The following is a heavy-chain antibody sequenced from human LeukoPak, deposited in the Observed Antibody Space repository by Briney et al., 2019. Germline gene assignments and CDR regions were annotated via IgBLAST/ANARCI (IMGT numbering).Heavy chain of an antibody. V-gene: IGHV3-33*01. J-gene: IGHJ4*02. CDR2: IWYDGSNK. CDR3: ARSYDRSGYYFRMVEY. D-gene: IGHD3-22*01. CDR1: GFIFSSYG. Sequence: GRSLRLSCAASGFIFSSYGMHWVRQAPGKGLEWVAVIWYDGSNKQYADSAKGRFTISRDNSKNTLYLEMNSLRAEDTAVYYCARSYDRSGYYFRMVEYCGQGTLVTVSS.